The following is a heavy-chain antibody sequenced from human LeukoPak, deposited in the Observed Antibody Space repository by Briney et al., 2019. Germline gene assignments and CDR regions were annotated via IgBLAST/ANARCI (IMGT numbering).Heavy chain of an antibody. CDR1: GYTFTRHY. J-gene: IGHJ4*02. CDR3: CLHTAFDY. D-gene: IGHD2-21*02. CDR2: INPSSGGT. Sequence: ASVKVSCKASGYTFTRHYMNWVRQAPGQGLEWMGKINPSSGGTGYAQKFQGRVTMTRDTSTSTVYMELSSLRSEDTAVYYCCLHTAFDYWGQGTLVTVSS. V-gene: IGHV1-46*01.